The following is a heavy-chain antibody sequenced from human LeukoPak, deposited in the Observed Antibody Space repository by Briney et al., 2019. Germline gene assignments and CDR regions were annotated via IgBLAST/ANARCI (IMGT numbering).Heavy chain of an antibody. CDR2: INHSGST. CDR3: ARPATVVTGSGFDY. Sequence: SETLSLTCTVSGGSISSYYWSWIRQPPGKGLEWIGEINHSGSTNYNPSLKSRVTISVDTSKNQFSLKLSSVTAADTAVYYCARPATVVTGSGFDYWGQGTLVTVSS. CDR1: GGSISSYY. V-gene: IGHV4-34*01. J-gene: IGHJ4*02. D-gene: IGHD4-17*01.